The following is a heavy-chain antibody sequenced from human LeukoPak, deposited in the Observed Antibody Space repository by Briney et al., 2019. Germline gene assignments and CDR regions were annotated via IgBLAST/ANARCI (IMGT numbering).Heavy chain of an antibody. J-gene: IGHJ4*02. V-gene: IGHV3-21*01. CDR1: GFTFSSYN. D-gene: IGHD3-9*01. CDR2: ISSSSSYI. CDR3: ARDPYDILTGYLEYYFDY. Sequence: GGSLRLSCVAAGFTFSSYNINWVRQAPGKGLEWVSSISSSSSYIYYADSVKGRFTISRDNAKNSLYLQMNSLRDEDTAVYYCARDPYDILTGYLEYYFDYWGQGTLVTVSS.